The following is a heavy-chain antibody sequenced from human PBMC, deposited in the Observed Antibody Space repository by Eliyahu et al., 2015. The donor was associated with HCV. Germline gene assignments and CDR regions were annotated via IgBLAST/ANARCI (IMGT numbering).Heavy chain of an antibody. V-gene: IGHV3-9*01. CDR3: VKGNDDILTGYFDN. CDR1: GFTFDDYA. CDR2: INWNSGTL. Sequence: EVQLVESGGGLVQPGXSLRLXXATSGFTFDDYAMPWVRXXPGKGLEWVSGINWNSGTLGYADSVKGRFTISRENAKNSLYLQMNSLRGDDTAVYYCVKGNDDILTGYFDNWGQGTLVTVSS. J-gene: IGHJ4*02. D-gene: IGHD3-9*01.